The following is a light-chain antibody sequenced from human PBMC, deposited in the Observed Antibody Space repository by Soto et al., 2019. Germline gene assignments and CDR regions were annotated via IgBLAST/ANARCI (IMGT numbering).Light chain of an antibody. CDR2: DAS. CDR1: QSISSW. J-gene: IGKJ1*01. CDR3: QQYNSYSWT. Sequence: DIQMTQSPSTLSASVVDRVTITCRASQSISSWLAWYQQKPGRAPKLLIFDASSLESGVPSRFSGRGSGTDFTLTISSLQPDDFATYYCQQYNSYSWTFGQGTKVDIK. V-gene: IGKV1-5*01.